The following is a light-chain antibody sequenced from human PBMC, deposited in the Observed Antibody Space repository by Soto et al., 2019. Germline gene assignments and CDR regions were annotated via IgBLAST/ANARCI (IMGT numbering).Light chain of an antibody. Sequence: DIQMTQSPSSLSASVGDRVTITCRASQSISFYLNWYQQKPGKAPKLLIYAASSLQSGVPSRFSGSGSGTDFTLTISSLQPEDFATYFCLQDDDYPFTFGGGTKVDIK. CDR3: LQDDDYPFT. J-gene: IGKJ4*01. CDR2: AAS. V-gene: IGKV1-39*01. CDR1: QSISFY.